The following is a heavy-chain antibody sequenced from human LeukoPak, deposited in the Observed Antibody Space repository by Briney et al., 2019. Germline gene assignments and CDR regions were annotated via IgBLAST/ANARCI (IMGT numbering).Heavy chain of an antibody. Sequence: PGGSLRLSCAASGFTFSTYSMNWVRQAPGERLEWLSYISGDSNTIYYADSVKGRFTISRDNAKTSLYLQMNTLRDEDTAVYYCARDRAAPTWFFDLWGRGTLVLVSS. CDR1: GFTFSTYS. CDR2: ISGDSNTI. CDR3: ARDRAAPTWFFDL. J-gene: IGHJ2*01. D-gene: IGHD2-15*01. V-gene: IGHV3-48*02.